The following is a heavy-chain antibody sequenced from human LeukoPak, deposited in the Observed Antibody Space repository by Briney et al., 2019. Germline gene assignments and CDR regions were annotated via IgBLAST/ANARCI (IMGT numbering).Heavy chain of an antibody. D-gene: IGHD1-26*01. J-gene: IGHJ6*02. V-gene: IGHV4-61*01. CDR2: IYYSGST. CDR1: GGSVSSGSYY. Sequence: SETLSLTCSASGGSVSSGSYYWSWIRQPPGKGLEWIGDIYYSGSTNYNPSLKSRVSISVDTSKNQFSLKLSSVTAADTAVYYCARDSRHPSVGAPYYYYGMDVWGQGTTVTVSS. CDR3: ARDSRHPSVGAPYYYYGMDV.